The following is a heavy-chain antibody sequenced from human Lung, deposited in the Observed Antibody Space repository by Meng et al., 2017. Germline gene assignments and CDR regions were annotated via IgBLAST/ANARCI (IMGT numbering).Heavy chain of an antibody. V-gene: IGHV3-30*04. CDR2: IAHDGYNK. CDR1: GVSFSTYP. Sequence: QVLVWESGGGGVQPGRSLRPSCVASGVSFSTYPVHWVRQAPGKGLQWVAIIAHDGYNKDYADSVKGRFTISRDNSKNTLSLEMNDLRVEDTAVYYCTRRGNWGSAFDIWGQGTMVTVSS. CDR3: TRRGNWGSAFDI. J-gene: IGHJ3*02. D-gene: IGHD3-16*01.